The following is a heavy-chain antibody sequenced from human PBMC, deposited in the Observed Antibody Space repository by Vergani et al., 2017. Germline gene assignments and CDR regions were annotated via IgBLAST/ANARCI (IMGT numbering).Heavy chain of an antibody. CDR3: AKDWSAWIQLDNYYYYYGMDV. Sequence: QVQLVESGGGVVQPGRSLRLSCAASGFTFSSYGMHWVRQAPGKGLEWVAVISYDGSNKYYADSVKGRFTISRDNSKNTLYLQMNSLRAEDTAVYYCAKDWSAWIQLDNYYYYYGMDVWGQGP. J-gene: IGHJ6*02. D-gene: IGHD5-18*01. CDR1: GFTFSSYG. CDR2: ISYDGSNK. V-gene: IGHV3-30*18.